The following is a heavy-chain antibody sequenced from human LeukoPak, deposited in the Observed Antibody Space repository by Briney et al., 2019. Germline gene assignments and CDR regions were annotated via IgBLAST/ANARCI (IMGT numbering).Heavy chain of an antibody. CDR2: ISSSSSSI. CDR1: GFTFSSYA. V-gene: IGHV3-48*01. D-gene: IGHD6-6*01. J-gene: IGHJ4*02. CDR3: ARDSLIATRGGTFDC. Sequence: GGSLRLSCAASGFTFSSYAMSWVRQTPGKGLEWVSYISSSSSSIYYADSVKGRFTISRDNAKNSLYLQMNSLRAEDTAVYYCARDSLIATRGGTFDCWGQGTLVTVSS.